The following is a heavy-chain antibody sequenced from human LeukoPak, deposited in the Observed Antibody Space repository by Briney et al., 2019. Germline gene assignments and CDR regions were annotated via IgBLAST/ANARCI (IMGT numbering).Heavy chain of an antibody. CDR2: IYHSGTT. CDR1: GGSISSRNW. V-gene: IGHV4-4*02. J-gene: IGHJ5*02. Sequence: KASETLSLTCAVSGGSISSRNWWTWVRQPPGKGLEWIGEIYHSGTTNYNPSLKSRVTISVDTSKNQFSLKLSSVTAADTAVYYCARQAGWFDPWGQGTLVTVSS. D-gene: IGHD6-13*01. CDR3: ARQAGWFDP.